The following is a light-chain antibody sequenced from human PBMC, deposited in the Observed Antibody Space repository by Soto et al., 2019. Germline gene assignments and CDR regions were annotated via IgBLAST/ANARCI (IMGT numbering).Light chain of an antibody. Sequence: DIQMTQSPSSLSASVGDRVTITCRASQSIRSYLNWFQQKPGKAPKLLIYAASSLQSGVPSRFSGSGSGTDFTLTIRSLQPEDFATYYCQQSYSIPVTFGPGTKVDIK. V-gene: IGKV1-39*01. CDR2: AAS. CDR1: QSIRSY. J-gene: IGKJ3*01. CDR3: QQSYSIPVT.